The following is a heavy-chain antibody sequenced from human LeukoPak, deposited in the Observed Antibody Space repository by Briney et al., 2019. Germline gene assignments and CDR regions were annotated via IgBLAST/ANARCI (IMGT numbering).Heavy chain of an antibody. V-gene: IGHV3-23*01. D-gene: IGHD1-26*01. CDR3: AKDAHSGSYFDY. Sequence: GGSLRLSCAASGFTFSSSAMSWVRQVPGKGLEWVSGISASGGSTYYADSVRGRFTISRDNSKNTLYLQMNSLRVEDTAVYYCAKDAHSGSYFDYWGQGILVTVSS. J-gene: IGHJ4*01. CDR2: ISASGGST. CDR1: GFTFSSSA.